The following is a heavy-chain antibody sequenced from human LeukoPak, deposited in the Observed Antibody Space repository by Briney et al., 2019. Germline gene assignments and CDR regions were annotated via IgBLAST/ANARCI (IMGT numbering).Heavy chain of an antibody. CDR3: ARVRGPYDSSGYRRSWFDP. CDR1: GFTFGSYA. J-gene: IGHJ5*02. V-gene: IGHV3-30-3*01. CDR2: MSYEGSNK. Sequence: GGSLRLSCAASGFTFGSYAMHWVRQAPGKGLEWVAVMSYEGSNKYYADSVKGRFTISRYNSKNTLYLQMNSLRAEDTAVYYCARVRGPYDSSGYRRSWFDPWGQGTLVTVSS. D-gene: IGHD3-22*01.